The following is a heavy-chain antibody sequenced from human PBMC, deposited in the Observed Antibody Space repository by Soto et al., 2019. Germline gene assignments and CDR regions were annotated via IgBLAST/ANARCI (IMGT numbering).Heavy chain of an antibody. V-gene: IGHV3-30*18. CDR3: AKDLDAYNSYYFDY. CDR1: GFTFSTYA. D-gene: IGHD1-20*01. J-gene: IGHJ4*02. CDR2: ISFDGSNK. Sequence: QVQLVESGGGVVQPGRSLSLSCAASGFTFSTYAMHWVRHAPGKGMEWVALISFDGSNKYSADSVQGRFTISRHNSTHTLYLEMNSLRAEDRAVYYCAKDLDAYNSYYFDYWGQGTLVTVSS.